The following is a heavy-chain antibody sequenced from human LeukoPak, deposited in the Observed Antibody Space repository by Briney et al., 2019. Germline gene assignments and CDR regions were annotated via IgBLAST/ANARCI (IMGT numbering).Heavy chain of an antibody. CDR1: GFALSNFW. Sequence: GSLRLSCAASGFALSNFWMTWVRQAPGKGLQWVACIKEDGSEKHYVDSVRGRFAISRDNAKNSLYLQMNSLRVEDTAAYYCARDRGLAAAGTVGWFDPWGQGTLVTVSS. J-gene: IGHJ5*02. CDR3: ARDRGLAAAGTVGWFDP. CDR2: IKEDGSEK. V-gene: IGHV3-7*01. D-gene: IGHD6-13*01.